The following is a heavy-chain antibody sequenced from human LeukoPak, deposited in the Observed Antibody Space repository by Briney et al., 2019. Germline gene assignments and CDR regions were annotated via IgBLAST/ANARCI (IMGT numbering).Heavy chain of an antibody. Sequence: SETLSLTCTVSGGSISSYYWSWIRQPPGKGLEWIGYIYYSGSTNYNPSLKSRVTISVDTSKNQFSLKLSSVTAADTAVYYCARLAGRLLWGPRGDFDYWGQGTLVTVSS. CDR2: IYYSGST. V-gene: IGHV4-59*01. J-gene: IGHJ4*02. CDR1: GGSISSYY. CDR3: ARLAGRLLWGPRGDFDY. D-gene: IGHD2-21*01.